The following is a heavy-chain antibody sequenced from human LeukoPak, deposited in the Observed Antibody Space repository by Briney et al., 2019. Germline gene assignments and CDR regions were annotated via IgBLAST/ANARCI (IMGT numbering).Heavy chain of an antibody. CDR2: VYTSGST. Sequence: NSSETLSLTCTVSGGSISNGSYYWSWIRQPAGKGLEWIGHVYTSGSTNYNPSLKSRVTISADTSKNQFSLMLRSVTAADTAVYYCARRYCSGGSCYSDRGAFDIWGQGTMVTVSS. CDR1: GGSISNGSYY. CDR3: ARRYCSGGSCYSDRGAFDI. V-gene: IGHV4-61*09. D-gene: IGHD2-15*01. J-gene: IGHJ3*02.